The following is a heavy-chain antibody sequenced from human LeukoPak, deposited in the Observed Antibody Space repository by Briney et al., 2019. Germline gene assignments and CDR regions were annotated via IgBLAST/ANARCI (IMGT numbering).Heavy chain of an antibody. D-gene: IGHD3-3*01. CDR2: INHSGST. J-gene: IGHJ4*02. CDR1: GGSFSGYY. CDR3: ARVRHDFWSGYSMGASVSRGGLDY. V-gene: IGHV4-34*01. Sequence: SETLSLTCAVYGGSFSGYYWSWIRQPPGKGLEWIGEINHSGSTNYNPSLKSRVTISVDTSKNQFSLRLSSVTAAGTAVYYCARVRHDFWSGYSMGASVSRGGLDYWGQGTLVTVSS.